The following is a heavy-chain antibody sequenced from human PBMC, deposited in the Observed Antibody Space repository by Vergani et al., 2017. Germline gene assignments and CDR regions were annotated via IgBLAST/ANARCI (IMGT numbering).Heavy chain of an antibody. J-gene: IGHJ5*02. CDR3: ARDSRYCSSTSCYVGRDWFDP. CDR2: INPSGGST. D-gene: IGHD2-2*01. V-gene: IGHV1-46*01. CDR1: GYTFTSYY. Sequence: QVQLVQSGAEVKKPGASVKVSCKASGYTFTSYYMHWVRQAPGQGLEWMGIINPSGGSTSYAQKFQGRVTMTRDTSTSTVYMELSSLRSEDTAVYYCARDSRYCSSTSCYVGRDWFDPWGQGTQVTVSS.